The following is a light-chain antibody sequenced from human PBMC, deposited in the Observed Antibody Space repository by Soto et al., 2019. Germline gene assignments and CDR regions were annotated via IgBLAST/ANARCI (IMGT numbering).Light chain of an antibody. J-gene: IGLJ2*01. CDR1: SSNIGSNT. V-gene: IGLV1-44*01. CDR2: STN. CDR3: AAWDDSLNGVV. Sequence: QPVLTQPPSASGTPGQRVTISCSGGSSNIGSNTVNWYQQLPVTAPKLLIYSTNQRPSGVPDRFSGSKSGTSASLAISGLKSEDEDDYYCAAWDDSLNGVVFGGGTKLTVL.